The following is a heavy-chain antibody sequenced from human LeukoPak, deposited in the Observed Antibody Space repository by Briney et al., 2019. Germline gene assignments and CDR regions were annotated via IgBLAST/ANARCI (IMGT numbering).Heavy chain of an antibody. CDR3: GRGQPSYSSSIDY. Sequence: GGSLRLSCAASGFTFSSYSMNWVRQAPGKGLEWVSSISSSSSYIYYADSVQGRFTISRDNAKNTLYLQMNSLRAEDTAVYYCGRGQPSYSSSIDYWGQGTLVTVSS. V-gene: IGHV3-21*06. D-gene: IGHD6-6*01. CDR2: ISSSSSYI. CDR1: GFTFSSYS. J-gene: IGHJ4*02.